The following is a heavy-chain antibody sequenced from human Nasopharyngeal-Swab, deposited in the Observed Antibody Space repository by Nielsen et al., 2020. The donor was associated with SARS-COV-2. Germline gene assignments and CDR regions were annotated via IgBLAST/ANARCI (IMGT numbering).Heavy chain of an antibody. CDR3: ARRKREEVRGVRYYFDY. J-gene: IGHJ4*02. D-gene: IGHD3-10*01. CDR2: IYYSGST. V-gene: IGHV4-39*01. Sequence: RQAPGKGLEWIGSIYYSGSTYYNPSLKSRVTISEDTSKNQFSLKLSSVTAADTAVYYCARRKREEVRGVRYYFDYWGQGTLVTVSS.